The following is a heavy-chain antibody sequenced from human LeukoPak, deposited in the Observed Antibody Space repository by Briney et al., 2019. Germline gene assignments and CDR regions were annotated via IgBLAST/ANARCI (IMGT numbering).Heavy chain of an antibody. J-gene: IGHJ3*02. CDR2: IIPIFGTA. V-gene: IGHV1-69*06. CDR3: ASKLRLGELSVRNDAFDI. CDR1: GGTFSSYA. Sequence: ASVKVSRKASGGTFSSYAISWVRQAPGQGLEWMGGIIPIFGTANYAQKFRGRVTITADKSTSTAYMELSSLRSEDTAVYYCASKLRLGELSVRNDAFDIWGQGTMVTVSS. D-gene: IGHD3-16*02.